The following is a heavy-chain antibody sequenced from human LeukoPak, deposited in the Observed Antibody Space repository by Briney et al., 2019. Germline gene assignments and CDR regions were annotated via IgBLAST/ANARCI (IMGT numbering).Heavy chain of an antibody. CDR2: MNPNSGNT. CDR1: EYTFTSYD. Sequence: GASVKVSCKASEYTFTSYDINWVRQATGQGLEWMGWMNPNSGNTGYAQKFQGRVTMTRNTSISTAYMELSSLRSEDTAVYYCARGLSSGWLWYYYYGMDVWGQGTTVTVSS. CDR3: ARGLSSGWLWYYYYGMDV. J-gene: IGHJ6*02. V-gene: IGHV1-8*01. D-gene: IGHD6-19*01.